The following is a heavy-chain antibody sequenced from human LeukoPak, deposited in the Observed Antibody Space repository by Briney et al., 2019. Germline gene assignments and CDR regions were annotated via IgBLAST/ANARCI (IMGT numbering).Heavy chain of an antibody. CDR2: ISYDGSNK. Sequence: GGSLRLSCAASGFTFSSYGMHWVRQAPGKGLEWVAVISYDGSNKYYADSVKGRFTISRDNAKNSLYLQMNSLRAEDTAVYYCARDLGGGDNYDFWSGYYTGAAFDIWGQGTMVTVSS. CDR3: ARDLGGGDNYDFWSGYYTGAAFDI. V-gene: IGHV3-30*03. CDR1: GFTFSSYG. D-gene: IGHD3-3*01. J-gene: IGHJ3*02.